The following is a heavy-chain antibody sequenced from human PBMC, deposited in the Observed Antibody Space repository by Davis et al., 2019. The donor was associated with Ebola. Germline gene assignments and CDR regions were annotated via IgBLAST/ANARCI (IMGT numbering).Heavy chain of an antibody. Sequence: GGSLRLSCAVSGVTFRNYVMTWVRQAPGKGLEYVSAIIDNGDRTNYADSVKGRFTISRDNSKDTLYLHMTSLRPEDTATYYCVKGWLVHDFWGQGTMVTVSS. CDR2: IIDNGDRT. D-gene: IGHD6-6*01. J-gene: IGHJ4*02. CDR3: VKGWLVHDF. CDR1: GVTFRNYV. V-gene: IGHV3-64D*08.